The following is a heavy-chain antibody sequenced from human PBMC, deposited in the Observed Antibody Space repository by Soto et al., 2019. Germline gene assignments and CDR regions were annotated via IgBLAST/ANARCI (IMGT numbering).Heavy chain of an antibody. CDR2: ISGAGVST. CDR1: GFSFSSYP. J-gene: IGHJ5*02. V-gene: IGHV3-23*01. CDR3: AKDHLTSGGTFWFDP. D-gene: IGHD6-13*01. Sequence: EVQLLESGGDLIQPGGSLRLSCAASGFSFSSYPMSWVRQAPGKGLEWVAAISGAGVSTYYADSVRGRFTISRENSKNTLYLQMSRLRAEDTALYYCAKDHLTSGGTFWFDPWGQGTVVTVSS.